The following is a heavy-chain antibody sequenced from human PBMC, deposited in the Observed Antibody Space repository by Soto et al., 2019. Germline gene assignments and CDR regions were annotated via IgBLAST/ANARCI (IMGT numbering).Heavy chain of an antibody. CDR1: GGSISSGGYY. V-gene: IGHV4-31*03. Sequence: PSETLSLTCTVSGGSISSGGYYWSWIRQHPGKGLEWIGYIYYSGSTYYNPSLKSRVTISVDTSKNQFSLKLSSVTAADTAVYYCARVEDLTGYAKGDAFDIWGQGTMVTVSS. CDR2: IYYSGST. CDR3: ARVEDLTGYAKGDAFDI. J-gene: IGHJ3*02. D-gene: IGHD3-9*01.